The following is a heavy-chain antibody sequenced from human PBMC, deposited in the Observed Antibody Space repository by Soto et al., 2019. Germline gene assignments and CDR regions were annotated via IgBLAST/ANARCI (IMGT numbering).Heavy chain of an antibody. V-gene: IGHV3-30-3*01. D-gene: IGHD4-17*01. J-gene: IGHJ4*02. CDR2: ISYDGSNK. CDR1: GFTFSSYA. Sequence: LRLSCAASGFTFSSYAMHWVRQAPGKGLEWVAVISYDGSNKYYADSVKGRFTISRDNSKNTLYLQMNSLRAEDTAVYYCARDSYGLDYWGQGTLVTVSS. CDR3: ARDSYGLDY.